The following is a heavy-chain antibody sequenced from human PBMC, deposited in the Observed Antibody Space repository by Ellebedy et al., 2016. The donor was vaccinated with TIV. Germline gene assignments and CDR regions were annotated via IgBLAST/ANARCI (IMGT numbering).Heavy chain of an antibody. CDR3: ASNADQGY. J-gene: IGHJ4*02. D-gene: IGHD4-11*01. Sequence: GESLKISXAASGFTFSSYAMSWVRQAPGKGLEWVSVISGGGGSTYYADSVKGRFTISRDHSKNTLYLQMNSLRVDDTAVYYCASNADQGYWGQGTLVTVSS. V-gene: IGHV3-23*01. CDR2: ISGGGGST. CDR1: GFTFSSYA.